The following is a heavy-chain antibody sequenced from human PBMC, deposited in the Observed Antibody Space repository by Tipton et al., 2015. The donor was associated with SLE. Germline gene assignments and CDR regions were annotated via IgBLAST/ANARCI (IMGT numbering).Heavy chain of an antibody. CDR1: GFTFDDYA. CDR3: AKDMSHLLGNVDH. CDR2: IAWNSGSI. Sequence: SLRLSCVASGFTFDDYAMHWVRQAPGKGLEWVSGIAWNSGSIAYADSVKGRFTISRDNAKNSLYLQMNSLRAEDTAVYYCAKDMSHLLGNVDHWGQGTLVTVSS. J-gene: IGHJ4*02. V-gene: IGHV3-9*01. D-gene: IGHD7-27*01.